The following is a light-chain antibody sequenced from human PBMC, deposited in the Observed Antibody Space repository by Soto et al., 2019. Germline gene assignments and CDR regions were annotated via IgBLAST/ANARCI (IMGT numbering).Light chain of an antibody. CDR3: QQYNNWPQT. V-gene: IGKV3-15*01. J-gene: IGKJ1*01. Sequence: EIVMTQSPATLSVSPGERATLSCRASQSVSSNLAWYQQKPGQAPRLLIYGASTRATGIPARFSGSGSGTDFTLPIRSLQSEDFAVYYCQQYNNWPQTFGQGTKVEIK. CDR2: GAS. CDR1: QSVSSN.